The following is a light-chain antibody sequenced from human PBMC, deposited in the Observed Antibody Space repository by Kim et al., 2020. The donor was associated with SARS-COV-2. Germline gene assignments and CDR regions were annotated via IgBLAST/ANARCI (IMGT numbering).Light chain of an antibody. V-gene: IGLV1-40*01. CDR1: TSNVGESYD. CDR2: GNN. Sequence: QGGTLSCTGGTSNVGESYDVNGYQQLPETAPKSLIYGNNNRPSVVPYRFSGSKSGTSASLAITGLQAEDEADYYCQSYDSSLSGVIFGGGTKVTVL. J-gene: IGLJ2*01. CDR3: QSYDSSLSGVI.